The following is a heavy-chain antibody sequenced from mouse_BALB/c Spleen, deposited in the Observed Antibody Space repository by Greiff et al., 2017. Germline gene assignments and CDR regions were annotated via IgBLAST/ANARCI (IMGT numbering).Heavy chain of an antibody. J-gene: IGHJ4*01. D-gene: IGHD2-14*01. Sequence: VQLQQSGAELVRPGVSVKISCKGSGYSFTGYAMHWVKQRHAKNLEWIGVISTYNGDTSYNQKFKGKATMTVDTSSSTAYMELTSLTSEESAIYYCERSVINYRDPYAMDYWGQGTSVTVSS. CDR1: GYSFTGYA. CDR3: ERSVINYRDPYAMDY. V-gene: IGHV1S137*01. CDR2: ISTYNGDT.